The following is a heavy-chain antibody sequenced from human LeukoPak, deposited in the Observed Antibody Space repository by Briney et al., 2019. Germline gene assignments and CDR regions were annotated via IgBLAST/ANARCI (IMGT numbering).Heavy chain of an antibody. CDR3: AATRTGYYYFDY. V-gene: IGHV3-48*03. J-gene: IGHJ4*02. CDR2: ISNSGSKI. Sequence: QPGGSLRLSCAASGFTFNSYFMNWVRQAPGKGLEWISSISNSGSKIFYADSVKGRFTISRDNAKNSLYLHMNSLRAEDTAVYYCAATRTGYYYFDYWGQGTLVTVSS. CDR1: GFTFNSYF. D-gene: IGHD3/OR15-3a*01.